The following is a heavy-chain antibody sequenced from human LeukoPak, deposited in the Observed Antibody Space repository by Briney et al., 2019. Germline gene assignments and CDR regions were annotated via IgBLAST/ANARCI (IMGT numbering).Heavy chain of an antibody. Sequence: ASVKVSCKASGYTFTSYGISWVRQAPGQGLEWMGWISAYNGNTNYAQKLQGRVAMTTDSSTSTAYMELRSLRSDDTAVHYCARGVPKMATITNYFDYWGQGTLVTVSP. J-gene: IGHJ4*02. CDR3: ARGVPKMATITNYFDY. CDR1: GYTFTSYG. CDR2: ISAYNGNT. V-gene: IGHV1-18*01. D-gene: IGHD5-24*01.